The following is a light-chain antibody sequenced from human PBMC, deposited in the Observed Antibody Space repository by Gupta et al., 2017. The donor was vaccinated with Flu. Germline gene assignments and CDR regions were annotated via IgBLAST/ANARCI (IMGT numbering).Light chain of an antibody. Sequence: QSVLTQPPSASGTPGQRVTISCSGSSSNIGNNYVYWYQHLPGTAPKLVIYRNDQRPSGVPARFPGSKSGTSAALAITRLRAEDEADYYCSAGDDSRNAWVFGGGTKLNVL. CDR3: SAGDDSRNAWV. J-gene: IGLJ3*02. V-gene: IGLV1-47*01. CDR2: RND. CDR1: SSNIGNNY.